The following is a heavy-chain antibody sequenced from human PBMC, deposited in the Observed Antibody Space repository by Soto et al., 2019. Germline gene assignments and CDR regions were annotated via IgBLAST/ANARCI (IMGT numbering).Heavy chain of an antibody. CDR3: AKASTLRLVPGYMDV. CDR2: ISGSGGST. CDR1: GFTFSSYA. V-gene: IGHV3-23*01. Sequence: PGGSLRLSCAASGFTFSSYAMSWVRQAPGKGLEWVSAISGSGGSTYYADSVKGRFIISRDNSKNTLYLQMNSLRAEDTAVYYWAKASTLRLVPGYMDVWGKGTTVTVSS. J-gene: IGHJ6*03. D-gene: IGHD3-3*01.